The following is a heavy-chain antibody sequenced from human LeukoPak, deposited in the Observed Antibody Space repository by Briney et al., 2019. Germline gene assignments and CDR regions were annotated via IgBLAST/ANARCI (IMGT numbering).Heavy chain of an antibody. CDR2: IWYDGSNK. CDR1: GFTFRSHA. D-gene: IGHD6-19*01. V-gene: IGHV3-33*01. Sequence: GTSLRLSCATSGFTFRSHAMHWVRQSPGKGLEWVAQIWYDGSNKYYADSVKGRFTISRDNSKNTLYLQMNSLRAEDTAVYYCARSPYSSGWYGYYFDYWGQGTLVTVSS. J-gene: IGHJ4*02. CDR3: ARSPYSSGWYGYYFDY.